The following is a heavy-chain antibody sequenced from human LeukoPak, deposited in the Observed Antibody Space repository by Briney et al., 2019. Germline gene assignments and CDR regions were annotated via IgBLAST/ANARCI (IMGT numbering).Heavy chain of an antibody. CDR1: GGSISSSSYY. V-gene: IGHV4-39*01. D-gene: IGHD5-24*01. Sequence: SETLSLTCTVSGGSISSSSYYWGWIRQPPGKGLEWNGSIYYSGSTYYNPSLKSRVTISVDTSKNQFSLKLSSVTAADTAVYYCARRDGWDRENWFDPWGQGTLVTVSS. J-gene: IGHJ5*02. CDR3: ARRDGWDRENWFDP. CDR2: IYYSGST.